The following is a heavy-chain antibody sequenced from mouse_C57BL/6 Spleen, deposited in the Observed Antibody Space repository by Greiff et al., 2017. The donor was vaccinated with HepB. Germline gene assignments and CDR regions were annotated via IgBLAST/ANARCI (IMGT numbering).Heavy chain of an antibody. CDR3: DRAGGSGDY. CDR1: GYTFTSYW. D-gene: IGHD1-1*02. J-gene: IGHJ2*01. CDR2: IHPNSGST. V-gene: IGHV1-64*01. Sequence: QVQLQQPGAELVKPGASVKLSCKASGYTFTSYWMHWVKQRPGQGLEWIGMIHPNSGSTNYNQKFKSKATLTVDKSSSTAYMQLSSLTSEDSAVYYCDRAGGSGDYWGQGTTLTVSS.